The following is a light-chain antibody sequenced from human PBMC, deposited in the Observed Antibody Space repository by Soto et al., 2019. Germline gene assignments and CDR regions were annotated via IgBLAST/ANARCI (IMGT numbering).Light chain of an antibody. CDR3: QQYNNWPPRWT. Sequence: EIVLTLSKATLSLSPGARATRSCRASQSVSSNLAWYQQKPGQAPRLLXXGASTRATGIPARFSGSGSGTEFTLTISSLQSEDVAVYYCQQYNNWPPRWTFCQGTNVDIK. J-gene: IGKJ1*01. CDR2: GAS. CDR1: QSVSSN. V-gene: IGKV3-15*01.